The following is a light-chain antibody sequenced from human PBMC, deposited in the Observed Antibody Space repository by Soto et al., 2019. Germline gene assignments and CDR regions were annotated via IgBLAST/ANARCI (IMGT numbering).Light chain of an antibody. CDR1: SGHSSYA. CDR3: QTWGTGPFV. V-gene: IGLV4-69*01. J-gene: IGLJ1*01. Sequence: QAVVTQSPSASASLGASVKLTCTLSSGHSSYAIAWHQQQPEKGPRYLMKLNSDGSHSKGDGIPDRFSGSSSGAERYLTISSLQSEDEADYYCQTWGTGPFVFGTGTKLTVL. CDR2: LNSDGSH.